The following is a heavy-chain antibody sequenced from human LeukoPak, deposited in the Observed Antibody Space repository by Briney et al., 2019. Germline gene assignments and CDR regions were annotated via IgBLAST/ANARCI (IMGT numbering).Heavy chain of an antibody. CDR2: MNPNSGNT. D-gene: IGHD6-13*01. CDR1: GYTFTSYD. V-gene: IGHV1-8*01. Sequence: ASVKVSCKASGYTFTSYDINWVRQATGQGLEWMGWMNPNSGNTGYAQKFQGRVTMTRNTSISTAYMELSSLRSEDTVVYYRAVSSSWYFSLDYWGQGTLVTVSS. CDR3: AVSSSWYFSLDY. J-gene: IGHJ4*02.